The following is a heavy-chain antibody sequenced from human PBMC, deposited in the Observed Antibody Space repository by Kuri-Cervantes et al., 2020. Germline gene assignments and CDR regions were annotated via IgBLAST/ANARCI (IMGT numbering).Heavy chain of an antibody. CDR1: GFTFDDYA. CDR3: AKVRMFSGNYYLDY. D-gene: IGHD6-25*01. Sequence: SLKISCAASGFTFDDYAMHWVRQAPGKGLEWVSGVSWNSGSIAYADSVKGRFTISRDNAKNSLYLQMNSLRTEDTALYYCAKVRMFSGNYYLDYWGQGTLVTVSS. J-gene: IGHJ4*02. V-gene: IGHV3-9*01. CDR2: VSWNSGSI.